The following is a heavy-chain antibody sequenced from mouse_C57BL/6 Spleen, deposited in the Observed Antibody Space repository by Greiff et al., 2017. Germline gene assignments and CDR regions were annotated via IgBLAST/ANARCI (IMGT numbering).Heavy chain of an antibody. D-gene: IGHD2-3*01. V-gene: IGHV3-6*01. J-gene: IGHJ3*01. CDR1: GYSITSGYY. Sequence: ESGPGLVKPSQSLSLTCSVTGYSITSGYYWNWIRQFPGNKLEWMGYISYDGSNNYNPSLKNRISITRDTSKNQFFLKLNSVTTEDTATYYCAIYDLFAYWGQGTLVTVSA. CDR3: AIYDLFAY. CDR2: ISYDGSN.